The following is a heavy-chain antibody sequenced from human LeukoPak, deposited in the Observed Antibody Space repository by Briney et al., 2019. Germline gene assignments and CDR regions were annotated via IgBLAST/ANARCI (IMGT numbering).Heavy chain of an antibody. V-gene: IGHV3-33*01. D-gene: IGHD2-15*01. J-gene: IGHJ4*02. Sequence: GGSLRLSCAASGFTFSSYGMHWVRQAPGKGLEWVAVIWYDGSNKYYADSVRGRFTISRDNSKNTLYLQMNSLRAEDTAVYYCARAREEGCRGPYYFDYWGQGTLVTVSS. CDR3: ARAREEGCRGPYYFDY. CDR2: IWYDGSNK. CDR1: GFTFSSYG.